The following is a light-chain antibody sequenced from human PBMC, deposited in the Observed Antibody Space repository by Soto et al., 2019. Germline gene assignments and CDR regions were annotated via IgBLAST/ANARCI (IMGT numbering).Light chain of an antibody. J-gene: IGLJ3*02. CDR3: PHYAGSNFPGV. CDR2: EVS. Sequence: QSALTQPPSASGSPGQSVTISCTGTSSDVGGYNFVSWYQQHPGKAPKLMIYEVSKRPSGVPDRFSGSKSGNTASLTVSGLQGEDEANYYGPHYAGSNFPGVFGGATKL. V-gene: IGLV2-8*01. CDR1: SSDVGGYNF.